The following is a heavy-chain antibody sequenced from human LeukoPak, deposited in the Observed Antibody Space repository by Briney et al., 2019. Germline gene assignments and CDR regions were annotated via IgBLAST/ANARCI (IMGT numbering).Heavy chain of an antibody. V-gene: IGHV4-61*02. CDR2: IYTSGST. CDR1: GGSINSGSYY. CDR3: ARSWIQLWSFDY. D-gene: IGHD5-18*01. Sequence: SETLSLTCTVSGGSINSGSYYWTWIRQPAGKGLEWIGRIYTSGSTDYNPSLKSRVTISVDTSKNQFSLKLSSVTAADTAVYYCARSWIQLWSFDYWGQGTLVTVSS. J-gene: IGHJ4*02.